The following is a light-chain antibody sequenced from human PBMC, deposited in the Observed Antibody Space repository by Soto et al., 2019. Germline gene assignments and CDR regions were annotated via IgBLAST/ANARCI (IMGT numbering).Light chain of an antibody. CDR3: QQYNGYPLP. Sequence: DIQMTQSPSALSASVGERVTITCRASQSISGWLAWYQQKPRQDPKFLIHKASSLESGVPSRFSGSGSGTEFTLTISSLQPYDFATYYFQQYNGYPLPFGGGTKVEIK. CDR2: KAS. V-gene: IGKV1-5*03. CDR1: QSISGW. J-gene: IGKJ4*01.